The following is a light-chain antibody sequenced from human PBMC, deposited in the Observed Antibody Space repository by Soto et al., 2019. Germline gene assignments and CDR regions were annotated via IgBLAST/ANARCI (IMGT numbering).Light chain of an antibody. J-gene: IGLJ2*01. CDR1: SGHSNYA. V-gene: IGLV4-69*01. CDR2: LNSDGSH. CDR3: QTWGSGIVV. Sequence: QLVLTQSPSASASLGASVKLTCTLSSGHSNYAIAWHQQQSEKGPRYLRKLNSDGSHSKGDGIPDRFSGSSSGAKRYLTISSLQSEDEADYYCQTWGSGIVVFGGGTKVTVL.